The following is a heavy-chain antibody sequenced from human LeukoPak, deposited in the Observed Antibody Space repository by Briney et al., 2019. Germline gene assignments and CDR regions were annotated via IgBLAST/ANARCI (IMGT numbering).Heavy chain of an antibody. CDR3: ARTDYGDYVESLGYYGMDV. CDR1: GFTFSSYW. V-gene: IGHV3-7*05. J-gene: IGHJ6*02. Sequence: PGGSLRLSCAASGFTFSSYWMSWVRQAPGKGLEWVANIKQDGSEKYYVDSAKGRFTISRDNAKNSLYLQMNSLRAEDTAVYYCARTDYGDYVESLGYYGMDVWGQGTTVTVSS. D-gene: IGHD4-17*01. CDR2: IKQDGSEK.